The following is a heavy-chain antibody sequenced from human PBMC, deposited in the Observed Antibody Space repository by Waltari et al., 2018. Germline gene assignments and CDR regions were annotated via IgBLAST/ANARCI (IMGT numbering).Heavy chain of an antibody. CDR2: IRQDGGET. D-gene: IGHD3-10*01. CDR3: ARILLPTNTYWYFDL. Sequence: EVQVVESGGGLVQPGGSLRLSCEASGFTLSSYWMSWVRQAPGKGLEWVVNIRQDGGETYYVDSVKGRFTISRDNAKNSMFLQMNSLRAEDTAVYYCARILLPTNTYWYFDLWGCGTLVTVSS. J-gene: IGHJ2*01. CDR1: GFTLSSYW. V-gene: IGHV3-7*01.